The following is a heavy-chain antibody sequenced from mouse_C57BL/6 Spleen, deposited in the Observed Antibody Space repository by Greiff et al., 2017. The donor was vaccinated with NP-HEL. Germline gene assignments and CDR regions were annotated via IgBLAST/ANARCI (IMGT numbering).Heavy chain of an antibody. CDR2: IDPEDGET. CDR1: GFTITDYY. D-gene: IGHD1-1*01. Sequence: VQLKESGAELVKPGASVKLSCTASGFTITDYYMHWVKQRTEQGLEWIGRIDPEDGETKYAPKFQGKATITADTSSNTAYLQLSSLTSEDTAVYYCARSLYYGSSYGYFGVWGTGTTVTVSS. CDR3: ARSLYYGSSYGYFGV. V-gene: IGHV14-2*01. J-gene: IGHJ1*03.